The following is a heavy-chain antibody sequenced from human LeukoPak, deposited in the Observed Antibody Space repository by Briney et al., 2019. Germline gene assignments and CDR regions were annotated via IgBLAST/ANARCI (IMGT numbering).Heavy chain of an antibody. CDR1: GFTFSSYA. J-gene: IGHJ4*02. Sequence: PGGSLRLSCAASGFTFSSYAMSWVRQAPGKGLEWVGFIRSKPSGGTTDYAASVKGRFTISKDDSKSIAYLQMNSLKTEDTAVYYCTVGAHDYWGQGTLVTVSS. CDR3: TVGAHDY. V-gene: IGHV3-49*04. CDR2: IRSKPSGGTT. D-gene: IGHD3-16*01.